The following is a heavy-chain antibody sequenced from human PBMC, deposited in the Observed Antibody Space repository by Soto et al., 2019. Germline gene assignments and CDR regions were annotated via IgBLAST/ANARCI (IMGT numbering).Heavy chain of an antibody. Sequence: PSETLSLTCTVSGGSISSSSYYWGWIRQPPGKGLEWIGSIYYSGSTYYNPSLKSRVTISVDTSKNQFSLKLSSVTAADTAVYYCATKTGGGWEDGTDVWGQGTTVTVSS. V-gene: IGHV4-39*01. CDR3: ATKTGGGWEDGTDV. CDR1: GGSISSSSYY. J-gene: IGHJ6*02. D-gene: IGHD6-19*01. CDR2: IYYSGST.